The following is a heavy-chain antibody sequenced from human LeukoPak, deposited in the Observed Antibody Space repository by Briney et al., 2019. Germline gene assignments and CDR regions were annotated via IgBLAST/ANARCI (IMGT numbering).Heavy chain of an antibody. V-gene: IGHV4-61*02. CDR1: GGSISSGSWY. J-gene: IGHJ4*02. CDR2: IYTSGST. CDR3: ARARSLGGYFDY. Sequence: PSETLSLTCTVSGGSISSGSWYWSWLRHPAGKGLQWIGRIYTSGSTNYNPSLKSRVTISVDRSKNQFSLKLTSVTAADTAVYYCARARSLGGYFDYWGQGTLVTVSS. D-gene: IGHD1-26*01.